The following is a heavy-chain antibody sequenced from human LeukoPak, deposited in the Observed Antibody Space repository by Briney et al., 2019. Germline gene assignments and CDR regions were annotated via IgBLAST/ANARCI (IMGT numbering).Heavy chain of an antibody. D-gene: IGHD4-17*01. CDR3: ARLSVEYSDAEYFQH. CDR2: IYPGDSDT. V-gene: IGHV5-51*01. Sequence: GESLKISCKGSGYSFNTYWIGWVRQMPGKGLEWMGIIYPGDSDTRYSPSFQGQVTISADKSISIAYLQWSSLKASDTAMYYCARLSVEYSDAEYFQHWGQGTLVTVSS. J-gene: IGHJ1*01. CDR1: GYSFNTYW.